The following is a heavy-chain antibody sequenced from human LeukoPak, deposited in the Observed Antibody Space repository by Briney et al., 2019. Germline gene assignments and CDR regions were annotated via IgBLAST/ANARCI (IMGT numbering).Heavy chain of an antibody. V-gene: IGHV3-30-3*01. CDR2: ISYDGSNK. CDR1: GFTFSSYA. CDR3: ARDRTPEYYDYFWGSYRTNWFDP. Sequence: GGSLRLSCAASGFTFSSYAMPWVRQAPGKGLEWVAVISYDGSNKYYADSVKGQFTISRDNSKNTLYLQMNSLRAEDTAVYYCARDRTPEYYDYFWGSYRTNWFDPWGQGTLVTVSS. J-gene: IGHJ5*02. D-gene: IGHD3-16*02.